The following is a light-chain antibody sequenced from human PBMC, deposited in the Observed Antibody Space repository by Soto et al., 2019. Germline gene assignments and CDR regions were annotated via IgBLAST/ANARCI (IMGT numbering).Light chain of an antibody. CDR1: SSNIGGNS. CDR2: DDN. J-gene: IGLJ1*01. V-gene: IGLV1-51*01. Sequence: QSVLTQPPSVSAAPGQKVTISCSGSSSNIGGNSVSWYQQHPGTAPKLLIYDDNKRPSGIPDRFSGSKSGTSATLGITGFQTGDEADYYCGSWDSSLSDYVLGNGTKVTVL. CDR3: GSWDSSLSDYV.